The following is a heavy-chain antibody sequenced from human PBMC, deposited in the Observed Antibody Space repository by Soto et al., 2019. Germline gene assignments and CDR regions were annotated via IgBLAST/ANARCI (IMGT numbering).Heavy chain of an antibody. V-gene: IGHV5-51*01. Sequence: PGESLKISCKGSGYSFTSYWIGWGRQMPGKGLEWMGIIYPGDSDTRYSPSFQGQVTISADKSISTAYLQWSSLKASDTAMYYCARQSVVVVPAPSGPYYYYMEVWGKGTTVTVSS. CDR2: IYPGDSDT. J-gene: IGHJ6*03. CDR1: GYSFTSYW. D-gene: IGHD2-2*01. CDR3: ARQSVVVVPAPSGPYYYYMEV.